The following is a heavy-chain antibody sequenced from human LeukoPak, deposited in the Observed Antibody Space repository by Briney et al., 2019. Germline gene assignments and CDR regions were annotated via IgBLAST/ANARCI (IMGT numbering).Heavy chain of an antibody. Sequence: GGSLRLSCAASGFTVSSNYMSWVRQAPGKGLEWVSVIYSGGSTYYADSVKGRFTISRDNSMNTVLLQMNSLRAEDTAVYYCARDHYPIDYWGQGTLVTVSS. CDR2: IYSGGST. CDR1: GFTVSSNY. CDR3: ARDHYPIDY. J-gene: IGHJ4*02. D-gene: IGHD1-26*01. V-gene: IGHV3-53*01.